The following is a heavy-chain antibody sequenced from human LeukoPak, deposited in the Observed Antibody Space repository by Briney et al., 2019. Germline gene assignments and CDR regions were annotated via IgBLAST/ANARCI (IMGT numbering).Heavy chain of an antibody. V-gene: IGHV4-34*01. CDR1: GGSFSGYY. D-gene: IGHD2-21*02. J-gene: IGHJ4*02. CDR3: ARAVVVVTAPIPYYFDY. CDR2: INHSGST. Sequence: SETLSLTCAVYGGSFSGYYWSWIRQPPGKGLEWIGEINHSGSTNYNPSLKSRVTISVDTSKNQFSLKLSSVTAADTAVYYCARAVVVVTAPIPYYFDYWGQGTLVTVSS.